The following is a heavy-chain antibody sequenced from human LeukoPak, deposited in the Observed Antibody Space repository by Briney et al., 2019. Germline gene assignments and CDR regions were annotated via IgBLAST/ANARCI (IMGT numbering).Heavy chain of an antibody. CDR2: IYYSGST. Sequence: SETLSLTCSVSGGSISSNYWSWIRQPPGKGLEWIGYIYYSGSTNYNSSLKSRVTIPVDTSKNQFSLKLNSVTAADTAVYYCARLGYSYGAGGWFDPWGQGTLVTVSS. V-gene: IGHV4-59*08. J-gene: IGHJ5*02. D-gene: IGHD5-18*01. CDR1: GGSISSNY. CDR3: ARLGYSYGAGGWFDP.